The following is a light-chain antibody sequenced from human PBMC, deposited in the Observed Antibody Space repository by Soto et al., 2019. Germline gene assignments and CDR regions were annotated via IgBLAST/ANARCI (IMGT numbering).Light chain of an antibody. CDR1: RTVGSY. J-gene: IGKJ1*01. Sequence: EIVLTDSPATLSVSPVGGAAVSVRASRTVGSYLAWYPQKPGQAPTLLIFGASSRATGIPDRFSGSGSGTDFTLTISGLQPEDFAVYYCQQYGTSPGTFGQGTK. CDR3: QQYGTSPGT. CDR2: GAS. V-gene: IGKV3-20*01.